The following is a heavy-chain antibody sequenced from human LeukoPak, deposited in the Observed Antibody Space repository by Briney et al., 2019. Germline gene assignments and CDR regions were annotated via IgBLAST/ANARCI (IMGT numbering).Heavy chain of an antibody. CDR1: GGSLSSYY. CDR3: ARLGDWFDP. V-gene: IGHV4-59*08. CDR2: IYYSGST. Sequence: SETLSLTCTVSGGSLSSYYWSWIRQPPGKGLEWIGYIYYSGSTNYNPSLKSRVTISVDTSKNQFSLKLSSVTAADTAVYYCARLGDWFDPWGQGTLVTVSS. J-gene: IGHJ5*02.